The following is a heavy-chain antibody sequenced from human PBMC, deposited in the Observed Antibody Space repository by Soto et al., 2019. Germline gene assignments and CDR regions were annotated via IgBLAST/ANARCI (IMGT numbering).Heavy chain of an antibody. CDR3: AHRRRTYDTGPPVYFDY. CDR1: GFSVSTSSVG. D-gene: IGHD2-21*01. CDR2: ISWNDEK. J-gene: IGHJ4*02. V-gene: IGHV2-5*01. Sequence: SGPTLVNPTRTLTLTCTFSGFSVSTSSVGVGWIRQPPGKALEWIALISWNDEKRYSPSLKNRLTITNYTSKTQVVLTLSNMDPVDTATYYCAHRRRTYDTGPPVYFDYWGQGALVIVSS.